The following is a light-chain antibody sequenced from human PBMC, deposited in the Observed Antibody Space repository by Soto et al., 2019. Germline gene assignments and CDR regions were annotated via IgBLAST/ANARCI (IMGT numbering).Light chain of an antibody. CDR2: GAS. V-gene: IGKV3-20*01. J-gene: IGKJ1*01. Sequence: EIVLTQSPGTLSLSPGERATLSCRASQSVSSSFLAWYQQKPGQAPRLLIYGASTRTTGIPDRFSGGGSGSDFTLTIGRLEPEDSAVYYCQYYGASSWTFGQGTKGEIK. CDR1: QSVSSSF. CDR3: QYYGASSWT.